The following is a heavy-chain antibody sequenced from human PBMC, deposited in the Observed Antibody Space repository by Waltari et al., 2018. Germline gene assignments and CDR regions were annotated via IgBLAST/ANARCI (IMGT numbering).Heavy chain of an antibody. CDR3: AREAISGSGEYYGMDV. V-gene: IGHV3-33*01. CDR2: VWHDGSQT. J-gene: IGHJ6*02. Sequence: QVHLLESGGGVVQPGTSLRLSCTVSGFTFIKHGMHWVRQAPGKGLEWVAVVWHDGSQTYYGDSVKGRFTVSRDNSKNMVYLQVDSLKVEDTAVYYCAREAISGSGEYYGMDVWGQGTTVTVS. D-gene: IGHD3-10*01. CDR1: GFTFIKHG.